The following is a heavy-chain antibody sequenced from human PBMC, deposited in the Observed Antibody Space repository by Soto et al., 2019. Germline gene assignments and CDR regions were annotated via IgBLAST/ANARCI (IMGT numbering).Heavy chain of an antibody. CDR3: ARPYSIAWSYAFDI. CDR2: MSYDGGSK. D-gene: IGHD6-19*01. J-gene: IGHJ3*02. Sequence: TGGSLRLSCAASGFTFSSYSMHWVRQAPGKGLEWVAVMSYDGGSKSYADSVKGRFTISRDDSKNTLYLQVDSLRAEDTALYYCARPYSIAWSYAFDIWGQGTMVTVSS. V-gene: IGHV3-30-3*01. CDR1: GFTFSSYS.